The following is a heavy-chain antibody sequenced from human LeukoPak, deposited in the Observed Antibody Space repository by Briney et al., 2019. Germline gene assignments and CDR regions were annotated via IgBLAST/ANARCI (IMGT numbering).Heavy chain of an antibody. J-gene: IGHJ4*02. CDR1: GYKLNSYG. Sequence: ASVKVSCKASGYKLNSYGISWVRQAPGQGLQWMGWTGPFNDHTNYAQNFQGRVTMTTDTSTSTAYMELKSLTSHDTAIYYCARAIGYDRLTAFDSWGQGTLVTVSS. V-gene: IGHV1-18*01. D-gene: IGHD3-9*01. CDR2: TGPFNDHT. CDR3: ARAIGYDRLTAFDS.